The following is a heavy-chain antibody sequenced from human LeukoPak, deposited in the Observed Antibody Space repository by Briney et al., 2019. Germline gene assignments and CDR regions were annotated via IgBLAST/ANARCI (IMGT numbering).Heavy chain of an antibody. CDR3: AKVPLRTGLKYFYY. D-gene: IGHD3/OR15-3a*01. Sequence: GGSLRLSCAAFGFIVRSNHINWVRQAPGKGLEWVSITYSGDTTYYADSVKGRFTISRDNSKNTLYLQMNSLRAEDTAVYYCAKVPLRTGLKYFYYWGQGTLVTVSS. V-gene: IGHV3-66*01. CDR1: GFIVRSNH. J-gene: IGHJ4*02. CDR2: TYSGDTT.